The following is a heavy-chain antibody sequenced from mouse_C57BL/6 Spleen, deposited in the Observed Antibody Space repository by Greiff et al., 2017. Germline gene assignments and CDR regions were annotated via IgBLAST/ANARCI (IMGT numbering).Heavy chain of an antibody. Sequence: VHLVESGAELMKPGASVKLSCKATGYTFTGYWIEWVKQRPGHGLEWIGEILPGSGSTNYNEKFKGKATFTADTSSNTAYMQLSSLAAEDSSICYWARGSGYGFAYWGQGTLVTVSA. CDR3: ARGSGYGFAY. D-gene: IGHD3-2*02. CDR1: GYTFTGYW. V-gene: IGHV1-9*01. J-gene: IGHJ3*01. CDR2: ILPGSGST.